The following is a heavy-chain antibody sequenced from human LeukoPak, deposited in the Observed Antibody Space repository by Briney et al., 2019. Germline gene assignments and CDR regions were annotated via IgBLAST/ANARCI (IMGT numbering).Heavy chain of an antibody. J-gene: IGHJ4*02. D-gene: IGHD2-21*01. CDR3: ASLSRGLAYSGGDCYYDY. Sequence: PSETLSLTCTVSGGSISSSSYYWGWIRQPPGKGLEWIGSIYYSGSTYYNPSLKSRVTISVDTSKNQFSLKLSSVTAADTAVYYCASLSRGLAYSGGDCYYDYWGQGTLVTVSS. CDR1: GGSISSSSYY. V-gene: IGHV4-39*01. CDR2: IYYSGST.